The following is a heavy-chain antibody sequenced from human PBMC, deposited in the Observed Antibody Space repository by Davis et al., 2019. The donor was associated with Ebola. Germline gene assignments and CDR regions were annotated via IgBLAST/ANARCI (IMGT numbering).Heavy chain of an antibody. V-gene: IGHV3-74*01. CDR1: GFTFSSYW. J-gene: IGHJ5*02. CDR2: INSDGSST. Sequence: GESLKISCAASGFTFSSYWMHWVRQAPGKGLVWVSRINSDGSSTSYADSVKGRFTISRDNAKNTLYLQMNSLRAEDTAVYYCARAKWPVWSSDWFDPWGQGTLVTVSS. CDR3: ARAKWPVWSSDWFDP. D-gene: IGHD3-3*01.